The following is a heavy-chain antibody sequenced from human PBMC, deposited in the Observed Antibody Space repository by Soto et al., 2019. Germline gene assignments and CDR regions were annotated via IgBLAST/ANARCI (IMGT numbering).Heavy chain of an antibody. CDR1: GFTFTSYA. CDR2: ISYDGINE. J-gene: IGHJ4*02. CDR3: ARDRLRLGELSLIGYFDY. Sequence: QVQLVESGGSVVQPGMSLRLSCAASGFTFTSYAMHWVRQAPGKGLEWVAVISYDGINEYYADSVKGRFTISRDNSKNTLFLQLSSMRVEDTAVYYSARDRLRLGELSLIGYFDYWGQGTLVNVSS. V-gene: IGHV3-30*15. D-gene: IGHD3-16*02.